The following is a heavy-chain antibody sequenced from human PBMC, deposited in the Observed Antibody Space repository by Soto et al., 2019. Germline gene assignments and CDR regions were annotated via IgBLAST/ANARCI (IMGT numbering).Heavy chain of an antibody. J-gene: IGHJ6*02. CDR3: ARRRSGPTYSYYGLDV. CDR1: GYRFSDYW. V-gene: IGHV5-51*01. CDR2: IYPDDSDT. Sequence: GESLKISCKGSGYRFSDYWIAWVRQMPGKGLEWMGIIYPDDSDTRYSPSFQGQVTISADKSISTAYLQWITLKASDTAIYYCARRRSGPTYSYYGLDVWGQGTTVTVSS.